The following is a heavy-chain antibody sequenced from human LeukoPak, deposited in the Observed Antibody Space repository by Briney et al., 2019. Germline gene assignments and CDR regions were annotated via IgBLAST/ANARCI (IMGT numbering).Heavy chain of an antibody. CDR3: ARDAIDIAVAGTDPGDY. CDR1: GFTFSSYA. Sequence: GGSLRLSCAASGFTFSSYAMHWVRQAPGKGLEWVAVISYDGSNKYYADSVKGRFTISRDNSKNTLYLQMNSLRAEDTAVYYCARDAIDIAVAGTDPGDYWGQGTLVTVSS. CDR2: ISYDGSNK. V-gene: IGHV3-30-3*01. J-gene: IGHJ4*02. D-gene: IGHD6-19*01.